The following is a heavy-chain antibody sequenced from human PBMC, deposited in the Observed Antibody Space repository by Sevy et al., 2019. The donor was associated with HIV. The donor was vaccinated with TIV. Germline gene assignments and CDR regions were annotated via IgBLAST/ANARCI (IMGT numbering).Heavy chain of an antibody. D-gene: IGHD3-16*01. CDR1: RGTFSSYA. CDR2: IIPMLGLL. Sequence: ASVKVSCKASRGTFSSYAISWVRQAPGQGLEWMGAIIPMLGLLNSAQKFQGRVTITADKSTSTAYMELSSLRSDDTAVYYCATAREGDGAYFDYWGQRTLVTVSS. J-gene: IGHJ4*02. CDR3: ATAREGDGAYFDY. V-gene: IGHV1-69*10.